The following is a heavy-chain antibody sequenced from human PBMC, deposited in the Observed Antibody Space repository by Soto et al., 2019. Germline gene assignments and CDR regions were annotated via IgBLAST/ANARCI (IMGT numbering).Heavy chain of an antibody. V-gene: IGHV1-18*01. D-gene: IGHD3-3*01. CDR1: GYTFTSYG. CDR2: ISAYNGNT. CDR3: ARDVWSEYYGMDV. Sequence: QVQLVQSGAEVKKPGASVKVSCRPSGYTFTSYGISWVRQTPGQRLVWMGWISAYNGNTNYAQKLQDRVTMSTHTSTSPAYMELRSLGSDDTAVDYCARDVWSEYYGMDVWGQGTKVTVSS. J-gene: IGHJ6*02.